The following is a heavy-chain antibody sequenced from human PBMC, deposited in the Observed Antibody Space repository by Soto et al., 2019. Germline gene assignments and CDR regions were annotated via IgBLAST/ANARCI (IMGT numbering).Heavy chain of an antibody. CDR2: ISGSGGST. D-gene: IGHD6-19*01. V-gene: IGHV3-23*01. J-gene: IGHJ6*02. Sequence: GGSLRLSFAASGFTFSSYAMSWVRQAPGKGLEWVSAISGSGGSTYYADSVKGRFTISRDNSKNTLYLQMNSLRAEDTAVYYCETNGKWLVRDYGMDVWGQGPKVTVYS. CDR1: GFTFSSYA. CDR3: ETNGKWLVRDYGMDV.